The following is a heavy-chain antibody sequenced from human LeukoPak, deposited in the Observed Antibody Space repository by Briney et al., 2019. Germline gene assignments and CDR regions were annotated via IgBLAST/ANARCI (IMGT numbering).Heavy chain of an antibody. CDR1: GFTFSSYS. J-gene: IGHJ4*02. CDR2: ISGTSDYI. V-gene: IGHV3-21*06. Sequence: GGSLRLSCAASGFTFSSYSMNWVRQAPGKGLEWVSSISGTSDYIYYADSVKGRFTISRDNGQNSLYLQMNSLRAEDTAVYYCARDGIGYCSSTSCYTYASPLDYWGQGTLVTVSS. CDR3: ARDGIGYCSSTSCYTYASPLDY. D-gene: IGHD2-2*02.